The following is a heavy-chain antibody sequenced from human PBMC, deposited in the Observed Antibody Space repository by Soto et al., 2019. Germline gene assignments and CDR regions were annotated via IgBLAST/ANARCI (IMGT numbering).Heavy chain of an antibody. CDR1: GFTFSSYA. D-gene: IGHD3-3*01. J-gene: IGHJ6*02. CDR3: AKDREYYDFWSGYYGDNYGMDV. Sequence: HPGGSLRLSCAASGFTFSSYAMHWVRQAPGKGLEWVAVISYDGSNKYYADSVKGRFTISRDNSKNTLYLQMNSLRAEDTAVYYCAKDREYYDFWSGYYGDNYGMDVWGQGTTVTVSS. V-gene: IGHV3-30*04. CDR2: ISYDGSNK.